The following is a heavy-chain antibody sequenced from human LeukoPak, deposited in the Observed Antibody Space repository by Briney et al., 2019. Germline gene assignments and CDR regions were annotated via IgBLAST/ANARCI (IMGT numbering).Heavy chain of an antibody. V-gene: IGHV4-39*01. CDR3: ARLYGDYVLADY. CDR1: GGSISSSSYY. J-gene: IGHJ4*02. D-gene: IGHD4-17*01. CDR2: IYYSGST. Sequence: SETLSLTCTVSGGSISSSSYYWGWIRQPPGKGLEWIGSIYYSGSTYYNPSLKSRVTISVDTSKNQFSLKLSSVTAADTAVYYCARLYGDYVLADYWGQGTLVTVSS.